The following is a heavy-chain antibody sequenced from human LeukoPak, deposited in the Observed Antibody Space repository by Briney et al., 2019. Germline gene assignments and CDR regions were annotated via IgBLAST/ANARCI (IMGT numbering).Heavy chain of an antibody. J-gene: IGHJ4*02. CDR3: VKGGRSRAEE. D-gene: IGHD1-26*01. Sequence: SGGSLRLSCGASGFTFSAQTMSWVRQAPGKGLEWVAKIKEDGSEIDYVDSVGGRFTVSRDNARKSLYLQMNNVRAEDTAVYYCVKGGRSRAEEWGQGTLVTVSS. CDR2: IKEDGSEI. CDR1: GFTFSAQT. V-gene: IGHV3-7*01.